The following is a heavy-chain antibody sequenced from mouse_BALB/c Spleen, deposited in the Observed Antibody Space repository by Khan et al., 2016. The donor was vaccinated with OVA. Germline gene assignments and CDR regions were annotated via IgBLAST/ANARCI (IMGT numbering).Heavy chain of an antibody. Sequence: QVQLKQSGAELAKPGASVQMSCKASGYTFTTYWMHWVKQRPGQGLEWIGYINPTSGYTDYSENFKDTATLSADKSSSPAYMQLSRLTSEDSAVDYCTRDRIDYWGQGTTLTVSS. CDR1: GYTFTTYW. CDR3: TRDRIDY. V-gene: IGHV1-7*01. J-gene: IGHJ2*01. CDR2: INPTSGYT.